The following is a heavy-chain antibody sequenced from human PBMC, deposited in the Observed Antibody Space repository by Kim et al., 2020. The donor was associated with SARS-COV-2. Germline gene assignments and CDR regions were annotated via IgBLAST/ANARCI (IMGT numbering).Heavy chain of an antibody. CDR1: GYNFANYW. Sequence: GESLKISCQASGYNFANYWIGWVRQMPGKGLEWMGVIYPGDSDTRYSPSFQGQVTISADKSISTAYLQWSSLKASDTAIYYCARHSYCSGTSCPSDYWGQGTLVTVSS. CDR3: ARHSYCSGTSCPSDY. J-gene: IGHJ4*02. D-gene: IGHD2-2*01. CDR2: IYPGDSDT. V-gene: IGHV5-51*01.